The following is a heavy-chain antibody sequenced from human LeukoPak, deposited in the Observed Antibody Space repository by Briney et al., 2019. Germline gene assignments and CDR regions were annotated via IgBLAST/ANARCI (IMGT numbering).Heavy chain of an antibody. CDR2: IYYSGST. Sequence: SETLSPTCTVSGGSISSSTYYWGWIRQPPGKGLEWIGSIYYSGSTYYNPSLKSRVTISVDTSKNQFSLKLSSVTAADTAVYYCAKDLWGGSPGAFDIWGQGTMVTVSS. D-gene: IGHD3-16*01. CDR3: AKDLWGGSPGAFDI. V-gene: IGHV4-39*07. CDR1: GGSISSSTYY. J-gene: IGHJ3*02.